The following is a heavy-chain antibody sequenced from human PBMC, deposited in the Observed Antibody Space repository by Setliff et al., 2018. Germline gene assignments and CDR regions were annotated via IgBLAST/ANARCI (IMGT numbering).Heavy chain of an antibody. Sequence: GGSLRLSCAASGFSFSSYAMNWVRQAPGKGLEWVSGISGGGSRTYYADSVKGRVTISRDNSKNTLYLQMNSLRPEDTAVYYCARGFGYAAWYYLDYWGQGTLVTVSS. CDR3: ARGFGYAAWYYLDY. CDR1: GFSFSSYA. J-gene: IGHJ4*02. V-gene: IGHV3-23*01. CDR2: ISGGGSRT. D-gene: IGHD2-2*03.